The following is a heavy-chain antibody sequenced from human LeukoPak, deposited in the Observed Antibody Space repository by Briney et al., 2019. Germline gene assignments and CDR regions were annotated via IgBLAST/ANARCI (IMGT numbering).Heavy chain of an antibody. J-gene: IGHJ5*02. CDR2: IYHSGST. CDR1: GYSISSGYY. Sequence: SETLSLTCTVSGYSISSGYYWGWIRQPPGKGLEWIGSIYHSGSTYYNPSLKSRVTISVDTSKNQFSLKLSSVTAADTAVYYCARGEGYSGYDFVSLYNWFDPWGQGTLVTVSS. V-gene: IGHV4-38-2*02. D-gene: IGHD5-12*01. CDR3: ARGEGYSGYDFVSLYNWFDP.